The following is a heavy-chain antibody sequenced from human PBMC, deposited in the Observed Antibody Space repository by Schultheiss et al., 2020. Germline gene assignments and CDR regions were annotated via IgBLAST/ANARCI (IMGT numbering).Heavy chain of an antibody. CDR3: AKVYYDFWSGPDY. CDR1: GFTFSSYA. D-gene: IGHD3-3*01. CDR2: ISGSGGST. J-gene: IGHJ4*02. V-gene: IGHV3-23*01. Sequence: GGSLRLSCAASGFTFSSYAMSWVRQAPGKGLEWVSAISGSGGSTYYADSVKGRFTISRDNSKNTLYVQMNSLRAEDTAVYYCAKVYYDFWSGPDYWGQGTLVTVSS.